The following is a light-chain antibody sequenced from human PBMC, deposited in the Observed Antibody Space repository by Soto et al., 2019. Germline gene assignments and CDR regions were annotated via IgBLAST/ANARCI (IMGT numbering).Light chain of an antibody. V-gene: IGLV2-8*01. CDR1: SSDVGHSNF. CDR2: EVS. CDR3: NAQADNGKHV. Sequence: QSVLTQPPSASGSPGQSVTISYTGSSSDVGHSNFVSWYQQHPGKGPKLIIYEVSKRPSGVPDRFSGSKSGNTASLSVSGLQDEDEADYFCNAQADNGKHVFGTGTKLTVL. J-gene: IGLJ1*01.